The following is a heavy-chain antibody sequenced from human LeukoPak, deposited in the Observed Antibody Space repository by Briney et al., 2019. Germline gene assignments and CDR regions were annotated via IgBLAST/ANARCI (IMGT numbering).Heavy chain of an antibody. CDR2: ISSSSSYT. D-gene: IGHD3-10*01. J-gene: IGHJ4*02. CDR1: GFTFSDYY. CDR3: ARTYGSGSFDY. V-gene: IGHV3-11*03. Sequence: GGSLRLSCAASGFTFSDYYMSWIRQAPGRGLEWVSYISSSSSYTDYADSVKGRFTISRDNAKNSLFLQMNSLRADDTAVYYCARTYGSGSFDYWGQGALVTVSS.